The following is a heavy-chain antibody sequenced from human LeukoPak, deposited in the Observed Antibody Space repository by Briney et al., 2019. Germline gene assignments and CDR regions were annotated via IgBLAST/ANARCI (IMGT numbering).Heavy chain of an antibody. D-gene: IGHD2-15*01. CDR2: IYHSGNT. J-gene: IGHJ4*02. V-gene: IGHV3-53*01. CDR1: GFTISSYY. CDR3: AKDGWPDY. Sequence: GGSLRLSCAASGFTISSYYMAWVRQAPGKGLEWVSVIYHSGNTDYADSVKGRFTISRDNSKNTVYLQMSSLRAEDTAVYYCAKDGWPDYWGQGTLVTVSS.